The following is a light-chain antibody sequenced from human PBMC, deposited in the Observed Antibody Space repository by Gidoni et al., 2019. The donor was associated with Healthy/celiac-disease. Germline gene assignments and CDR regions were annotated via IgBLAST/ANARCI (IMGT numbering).Light chain of an antibody. CDR3: QQYYSYPRG. CDR2: AAS. V-gene: IGKV1-8*01. J-gene: IGKJ4*02. Sequence: AIRMTQSPSSFAASTGDRVTITCRASQGISSYLAWYQQKPGKAPKLLIYAASTLQSGVPSRFSGSGSGTDFTLTISCLQSEDFATYYCQQYYSYPRGFXGXTKVEIK. CDR1: QGISSY.